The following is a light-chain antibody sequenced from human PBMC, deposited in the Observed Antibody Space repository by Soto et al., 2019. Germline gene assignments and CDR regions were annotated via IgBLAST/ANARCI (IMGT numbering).Light chain of an antibody. CDR1: ESVSSN. CDR3: QQYNSWPPIT. CDR2: GAS. V-gene: IGKV3-15*01. J-gene: IGKJ5*01. Sequence: EVVMTQSPATLSVSPGERATLSCRASESVSSNLAWYQQRPGQAPRLVIYGASTRATGIPDRFSGGGSGTEFTLTISSLQSEDFAVYYCQQYNSWPPITFGQGRRLEIK.